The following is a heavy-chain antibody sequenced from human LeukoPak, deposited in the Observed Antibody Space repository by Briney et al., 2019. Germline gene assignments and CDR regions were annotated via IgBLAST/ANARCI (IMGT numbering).Heavy chain of an antibody. D-gene: IGHD6-19*01. CDR3: HPLAYTSN. CDR2: VKTDGSST. V-gene: IGHV3-74*01. Sequence: SGGSLRLSCGVSGFTSGLTFSTRWLHWVRQAPGKGLVWVSLVKTDGSSTSYADSVKGRFTVSRDNAKNTLYLQMNDLRVEDTALYYCHPLAYTSNWGQGTLVTVSS. J-gene: IGHJ4*02. CDR1: GFTSGLTFSTRW.